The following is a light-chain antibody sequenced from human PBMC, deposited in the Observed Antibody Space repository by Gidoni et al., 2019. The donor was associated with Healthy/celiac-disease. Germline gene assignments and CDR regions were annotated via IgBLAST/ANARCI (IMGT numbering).Light chain of an antibody. V-gene: IGKV3-20*01. CDR1: QSVSSSY. CDR2: GAS. Sequence: EIVLTQSPGTLSLPPGERATLSCRASQSVSSSYLAWYQQKPGQAPRLPIYGASSRATGIPDRFSGSGSGTDFTLTISRLEPEDFAVYYCQQYGSSPYTFGQXTKLEIK. CDR3: QQYGSSPYT. J-gene: IGKJ2*01.